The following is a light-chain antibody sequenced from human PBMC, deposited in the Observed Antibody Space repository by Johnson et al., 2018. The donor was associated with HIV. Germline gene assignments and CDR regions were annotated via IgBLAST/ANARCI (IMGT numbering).Light chain of an antibody. V-gene: IGLV1-51*01. J-gene: IGLJ1*01. CDR2: DNN. CDR3: GTWDKSLTPFYV. Sequence: QSVLTQPPSVSAAPGQNITISCSGSSSNIGNNYISWYQHLPGTAPKILIYDNNQRPLGVPDRFSGSKSGTSATLGITGLQTGDAADYYCGTWDKSLTPFYVFGTATKVTVL. CDR1: SSNIGNNY.